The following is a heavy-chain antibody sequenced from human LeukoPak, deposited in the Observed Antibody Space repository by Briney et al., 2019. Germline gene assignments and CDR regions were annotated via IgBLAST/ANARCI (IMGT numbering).Heavy chain of an antibody. V-gene: IGHV3-23*01. D-gene: IGHD3-10*02. J-gene: IGHJ6*04. CDR2: ISGSGGKK. CDR3: AELGITMIGGV. CDR1: GFTFRSYA. Sequence: PGGSLRLSCAASGFTFRSYAMGWVRQAPGKGLEWVSDISGSGGKKHYADSVKGRFTISRDNAKNSLYLQMNSLRAEDTAVYYCAELGITMIGGVWGKGTTVTISS.